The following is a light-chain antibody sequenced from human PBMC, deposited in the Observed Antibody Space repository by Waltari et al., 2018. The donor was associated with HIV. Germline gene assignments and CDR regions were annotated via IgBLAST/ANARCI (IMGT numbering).Light chain of an antibody. Sequence: DIQFTQSPSFLSASVGDRVTITCRASQGINSYLAWYQQKPGTAPNLLIYGASTLQGGVPSRFSGSGSGTEFTLTISSLQPEDFATYYCQQINSYPYTFGQGTKLEIK. J-gene: IGKJ2*01. V-gene: IGKV1-9*01. CDR3: QQINSYPYT. CDR1: QGINSY. CDR2: GAS.